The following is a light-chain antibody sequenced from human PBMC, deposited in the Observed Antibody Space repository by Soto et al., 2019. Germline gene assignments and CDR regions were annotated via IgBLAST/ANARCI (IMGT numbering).Light chain of an antibody. Sequence: EIVLTQSPGTLSLSPGETATLSCRASQTISNTYLAWYQQKPGQAPRLLIYGASTRATGMPGRFSGSGSGTDFTLTVNRLEPEDFAVYYCQQYGSSPRTFGQGTKVEI. J-gene: IGKJ1*01. CDR2: GAS. V-gene: IGKV3-20*01. CDR3: QQYGSSPRT. CDR1: QTISNTY.